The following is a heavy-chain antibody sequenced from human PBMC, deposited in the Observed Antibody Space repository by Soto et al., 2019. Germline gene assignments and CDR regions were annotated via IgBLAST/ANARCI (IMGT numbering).Heavy chain of an antibody. CDR2: ISAYNGNT. D-gene: IGHD5-18*01. V-gene: IGHV1-18*04. J-gene: IGHJ6*02. CDR1: GYTFTSYG. CDR3: ANLGYSYGSGYYYYGMDV. Sequence: GASVKVSCKASGYTFTSYGISWVRQAPGQGLEWMGWISAYNGNTNYAQKLQGRVTMTTDTSTSTAYMELRSLRSDDTAVYYCANLGYSYGSGYYYYGMDVWGQGTTVTVSS.